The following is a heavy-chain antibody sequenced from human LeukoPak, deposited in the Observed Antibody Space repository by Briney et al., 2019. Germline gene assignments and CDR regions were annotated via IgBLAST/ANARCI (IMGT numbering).Heavy chain of an antibody. D-gene: IGHD5-18*01. CDR2: IKQDGSEK. CDR3: ARGWIQLSLVPPGH. CDR1: GFTFSSYW. V-gene: IGHV3-7*04. J-gene: IGHJ4*02. Sequence: GGSLRLSCAASGFTFSSYWMSWVRQAPGKGLEWVANIKQDGSEKYYVDSVKGRFTISRDNAKNSLYLQMNSLRAEDTAVYYCARGWIQLSLVPPGHWGQGTLVTVSS.